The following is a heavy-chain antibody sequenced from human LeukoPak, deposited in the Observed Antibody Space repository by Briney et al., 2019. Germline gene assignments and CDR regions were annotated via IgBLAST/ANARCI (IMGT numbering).Heavy chain of an antibody. D-gene: IGHD6-6*01. CDR1: GFTFTSHW. J-gene: IGHJ4*02. Sequence: GGSLRLSCEASGFTFTSHWMSWVRQAPGKGLEWVAIINPDGSWGTFVDSVKGRFTISRDNAKNSLFLQMSSLRAEDTAVYYCAREAGQLAFDYWGQGTLVTVSS. V-gene: IGHV3-7*01. CDR3: AREAGQLAFDY. CDR2: INPDGSWG.